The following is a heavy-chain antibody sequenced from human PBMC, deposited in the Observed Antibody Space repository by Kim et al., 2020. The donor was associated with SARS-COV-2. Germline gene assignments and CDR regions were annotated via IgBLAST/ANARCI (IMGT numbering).Heavy chain of an antibody. CDR1: GGTFSSYT. V-gene: IGHV1-69*02. CDR2: IIPILGIA. J-gene: IGHJ4*02. CDR3: ASLGAATQAVAGPNDYGY. Sequence: SVKLSCKASGGTFSSYTISWVRQAPGQGLEWMGRIIPILGIANYAQKFQGRVTITADKSTSTAYMELSSLRSEDTAVYYCASLGAATQAVAGPNDYGYWGQGTLVTVSA. D-gene: IGHD6-19*01.